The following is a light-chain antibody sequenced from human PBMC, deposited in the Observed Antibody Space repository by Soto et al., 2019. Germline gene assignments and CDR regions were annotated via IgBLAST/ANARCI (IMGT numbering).Light chain of an antibody. CDR2: HAS. CDR3: QQYNNWPPWT. V-gene: IGKV3-15*01. J-gene: IGKJ1*01. CDR1: QSVSDK. Sequence: IVMPQSPTTVSVSPGPRVPLSCRSSQSVSDKLAWYQQKPGQAPRLLIYHASARATGIPARFSGSGSGTEFTLTISGLQSEDFAVYYCQQYNNWPPWTFGQGTKVDIK.